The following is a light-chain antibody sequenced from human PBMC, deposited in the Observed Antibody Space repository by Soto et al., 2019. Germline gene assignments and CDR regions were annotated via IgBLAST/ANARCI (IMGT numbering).Light chain of an antibody. CDR3: SSYTGSGTF. J-gene: IGLJ2*01. V-gene: IGLV2-14*01. CDR2: AVT. CDR1: SSDVGGYDQ. Sequence: QSALTQPASVSGSPGQSIAISCTGTSSDVGGYDQVSWYQQHPGKAPKLMIYAVTTRPSGFSNRFSGSKSGNTASLTISGLQAEDEADYYCSSYTGSGTFFGGGTQLTVL.